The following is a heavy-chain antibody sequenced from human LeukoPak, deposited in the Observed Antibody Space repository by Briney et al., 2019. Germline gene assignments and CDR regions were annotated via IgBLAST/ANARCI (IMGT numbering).Heavy chain of an antibody. Sequence: GGPLRLSCAASGLILGNYCMSGVPQAPGKGLEGVANINLDGGDKSYVGSVKGRFTISRDNAKNSLYLQMNSLGADDTAVYYCARDYDYSLDYWGQGNLVTVSS. J-gene: IGHJ4*02. V-gene: IGHV3-7*01. CDR1: GLILGNYC. CDR3: ARDYDYSLDY. CDR2: INLDGGDK. D-gene: IGHD4/OR15-4a*01.